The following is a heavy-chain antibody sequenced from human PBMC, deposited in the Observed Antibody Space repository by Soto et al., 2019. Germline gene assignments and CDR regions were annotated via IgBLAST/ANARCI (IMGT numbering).Heavy chain of an antibody. V-gene: IGHV3-23*01. CDR3: AKGGERYYGLFGF. CDR1: GFSFGSYA. CDR2: TGGSDGTT. D-gene: IGHD3-10*01. J-gene: IGHJ4*02. Sequence: GGSLRLSCVASGFSFGSYAMSWVRQAPGKGLEWVSATGGSDGTTFYAGSVKGRFTISRDNSKNTLSLQMNSLRADDTALYYCAKGGERYYGLFGFWGQGALVTVSS.